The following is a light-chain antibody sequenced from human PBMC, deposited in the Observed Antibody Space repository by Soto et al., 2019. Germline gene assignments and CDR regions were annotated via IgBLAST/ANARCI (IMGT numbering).Light chain of an antibody. Sequence: QSVLTQPPSASGSPGQSVTISCTGTSSDVGAYDYVSWYQHHPGKAPKLIIYEVYSRPSGAPDRFSGSKSGNTASLTVSGLQAEDESDYYCSSYAGSNNFVFGTGTKVTVL. CDR3: SSYAGSNNFV. CDR1: SSDVGAYDY. V-gene: IGLV2-8*01. J-gene: IGLJ1*01. CDR2: EVY.